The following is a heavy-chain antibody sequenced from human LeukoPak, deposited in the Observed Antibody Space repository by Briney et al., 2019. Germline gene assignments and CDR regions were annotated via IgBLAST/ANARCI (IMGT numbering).Heavy chain of an antibody. CDR2: ISISSSYI. D-gene: IGHD6-6*01. CDR1: GFTFSSYS. V-gene: IGHV3-21*01. J-gene: IGHJ4*02. CDR3: ATAWSIAAPSRK. Sequence: GGSLGLSCPASGFTFSSYSINWVRQAPGKGLEWVSSISISSSYIYYADSVKGRFTISRDNAKNSLYLQMNSLRAEDTAVYYCATAWSIAAPSRKWGQGTLVIVSS.